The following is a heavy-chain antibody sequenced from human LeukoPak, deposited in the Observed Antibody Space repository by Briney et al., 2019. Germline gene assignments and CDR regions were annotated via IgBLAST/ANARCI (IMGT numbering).Heavy chain of an antibody. CDR1: GYTFTSYA. J-gene: IGHJ6*02. CDR3: ARDSPYNYYYYGMDV. D-gene: IGHD2-2*02. CDR2: NNAGNGNT. Sequence: ASVTVSCKASGYTFTSYAMHWVRQAPGQRLEWMGWNNAGNGNTKYSQKFQGRVTITRDTSASTAYMELSSLRSEDTAVYYCARDSPYNYYYYGMDVWGQGTTVTVSS. V-gene: IGHV1-3*01.